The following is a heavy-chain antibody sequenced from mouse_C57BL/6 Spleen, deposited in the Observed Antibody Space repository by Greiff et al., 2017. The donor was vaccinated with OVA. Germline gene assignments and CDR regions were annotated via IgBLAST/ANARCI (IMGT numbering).Heavy chain of an antibody. J-gene: IGHJ4*01. V-gene: IGHV1-69*01. CDR3: ATRPYYYGSITLYAMDY. CDR2: IDPSDSYT. Sequence: QVQLQQPGAELVMPGASVKLSCKASGYTFTSYWMHWVKQRPGQGLEWIGEIDPSDSYTNYNQKFKGKSTLTVDKSSSTAYLQLSSLTSADSAVYYCATRPYYYGSITLYAMDYWGQGTSVTVSS. CDR1: GYTFTSYW. D-gene: IGHD1-1*01.